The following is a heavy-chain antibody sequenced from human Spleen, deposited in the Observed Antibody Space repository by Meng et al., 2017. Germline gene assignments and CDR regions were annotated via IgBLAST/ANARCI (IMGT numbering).Heavy chain of an antibody. CDR1: GFTFSNYW. CDR3: AKSVNYGSGSSAFDY. D-gene: IGHD3-10*01. V-gene: IGHV3-23*01. Sequence: GGSLRLSCAASGFTFSNYWMHWVRQAPGKGLEWVSAFSLGGGTYYADSVKGRFTVSRDNSKNTLCLQMSSLRAEDTAVYYCAKSVNYGSGSSAFDYWGQGTLVTVSS. CDR2: FSLGGGT. J-gene: IGHJ4*02.